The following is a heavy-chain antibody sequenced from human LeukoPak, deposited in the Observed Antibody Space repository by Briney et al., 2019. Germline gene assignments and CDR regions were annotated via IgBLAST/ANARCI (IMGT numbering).Heavy chain of an antibody. CDR3: ARSPLWWELLHFDY. CDR2: IYYSGST. Sequence: SETLSLTCTVSGGSISSYYWSWIRQPPGKGLEWIGYIYYSGSTNYNPSLKSRVTISVDTSKNQFSLKLSSVTAADTAVYYCARSPLWWELLHFDYWGQGTLVTVSS. CDR1: GGSISSYY. J-gene: IGHJ4*02. D-gene: IGHD1-26*01. V-gene: IGHV4-59*01.